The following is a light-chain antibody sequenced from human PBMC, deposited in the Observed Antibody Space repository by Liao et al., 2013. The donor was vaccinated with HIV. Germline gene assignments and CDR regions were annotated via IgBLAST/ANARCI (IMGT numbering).Light chain of an antibody. Sequence: SYELTQPSSVSVSPGQTATITCSGDVLAERYARWFQQKPGQAPVLMIYGDTERPSGIPERFSGSNSGNTATLTISGTQAMDEADYYCQAWDSSTVVFGGGTKLTVL. CDR1: VLAERY. CDR2: GDT. J-gene: IGLJ2*01. V-gene: IGLV3-1*01. CDR3: QAWDSSTVV.